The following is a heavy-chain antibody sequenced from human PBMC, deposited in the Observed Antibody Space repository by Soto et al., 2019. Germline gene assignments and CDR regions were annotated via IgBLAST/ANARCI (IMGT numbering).Heavy chain of an antibody. CDR1: GGSISSSTYY. CDR2: IYHSGNT. J-gene: IGHJ4*02. D-gene: IGHD1-1*01. Sequence: SETLSLTCNVSGGSISSSTYYWGWIRQPPGKGLEWIGYIYHSGNTNYNPSLKSRVTISVDTSKNQFSLKLSSVTAADTAVYYCAREGSGLETGYDYWGQGTLVTVSS. CDR3: AREGSGLETGYDY. V-gene: IGHV4-61*01.